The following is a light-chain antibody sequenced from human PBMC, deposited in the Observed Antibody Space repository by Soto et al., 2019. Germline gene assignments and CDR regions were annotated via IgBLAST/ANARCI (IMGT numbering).Light chain of an antibody. J-gene: IGKJ1*01. V-gene: IGKV3-20*01. Sequence: EIVLTQSPGTLSLSPGERGTLSCRASQNLGTLYLAWFQQKSGQAPRLLIYSASRRATGIPDRFTGSGSGTDFTLTINRVEPEDFAVYYCHQYDSWTFGQGTKVDI. CDR3: HQYDSWT. CDR1: QNLGTLY. CDR2: SAS.